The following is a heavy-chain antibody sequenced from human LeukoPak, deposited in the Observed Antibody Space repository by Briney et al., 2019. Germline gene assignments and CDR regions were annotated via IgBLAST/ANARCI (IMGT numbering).Heavy chain of an antibody. Sequence: SETLSLTCAVYGGSFSGYYWSWIRQPPGKGLEWIGEINHSGSTNYNPSLKSRVTISVDTSKNQFSLKLSSVTAADTAVYYCARDPHFRELSVFDYWGQGTLVTVSS. V-gene: IGHV4-34*01. CDR3: ARDPHFRELSVFDY. D-gene: IGHD1-26*01. CDR2: INHSGST. J-gene: IGHJ4*02. CDR1: GGSFSGYY.